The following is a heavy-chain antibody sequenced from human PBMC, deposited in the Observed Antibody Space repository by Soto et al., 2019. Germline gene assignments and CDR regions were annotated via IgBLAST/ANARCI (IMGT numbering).Heavy chain of an antibody. CDR2: ISGDGVGT. J-gene: IGHJ4*02. V-gene: IGHV3-23*01. CDR1: GFTFSSYA. Sequence: EVQLLESGGGLVQPGGSLRLSCTASGFTFSSYAMRWVRQAPGQGLQWVSAISGDGVGTHYADSVRGRFTISRDNSQNTLYLQMNSLRVEDTAVYYCAKELLGIGRLDDWGQGTLVTVYS. CDR3: AKELLGIGRLDD. D-gene: IGHD2-2*03.